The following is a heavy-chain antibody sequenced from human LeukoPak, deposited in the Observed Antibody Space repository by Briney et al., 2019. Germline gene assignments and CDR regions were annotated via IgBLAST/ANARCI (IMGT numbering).Heavy chain of an antibody. CDR3: ARSWELGPFDY. CDR2: IIPIFGTA. CDR1: GYTFTSYG. J-gene: IGHJ4*02. Sequence: GASVKVSCKASGYTFTSYGISWVRQAPGQGLEWMGGIIPIFGTANYAQKFQGRVTITTDESTSTAYMELSSLRSEDTAVYYCARSWELGPFDYWGQGTLVTVSS. D-gene: IGHD1-26*01. V-gene: IGHV1-69*05.